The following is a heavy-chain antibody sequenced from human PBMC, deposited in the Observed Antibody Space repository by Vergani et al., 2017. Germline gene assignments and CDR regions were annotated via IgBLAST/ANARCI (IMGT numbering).Heavy chain of an antibody. J-gene: IGHJ6*03. CDR3: AKWGGGYNYYYYYMDV. V-gene: IGHV3-23*01. Sequence: EVQLLESGGGLVQPGGSLRLSCAASGFTFSSYAMSWVRQAPGKGLEWVSAISGSGGSTYYADSVKGRFTISRDKSKNTLYLQMYSLRAEDTAVYYCAKWGGGYNYYYYYMDVWGKGTTVTVSS. CDR1: GFTFSSYA. CDR2: ISGSGGST. D-gene: IGHD5-24*01.